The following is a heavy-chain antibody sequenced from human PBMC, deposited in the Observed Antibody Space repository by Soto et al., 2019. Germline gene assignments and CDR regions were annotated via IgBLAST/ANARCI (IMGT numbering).Heavy chain of an antibody. CDR1: GFSVSGNH. Sequence: EVQLVESGGGLVQPGGSLRLSCAASGFSVSGNHMSWVRQAPGKGLEWVSLIYMSDSTYYADSVKGRFTISRDNSKNTLYLQMNSLRAEDTAVYYCARDPPGNDGAFDYWGQGTLVTVSS. V-gene: IGHV3-66*01. CDR3: ARDPPGNDGAFDY. D-gene: IGHD1-1*01. CDR2: IYMSDST. J-gene: IGHJ4*02.